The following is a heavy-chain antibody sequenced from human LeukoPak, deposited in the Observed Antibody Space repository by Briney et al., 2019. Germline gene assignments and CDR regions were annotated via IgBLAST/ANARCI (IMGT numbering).Heavy chain of an antibody. D-gene: IGHD2-2*01. CDR2: IGTAGDT. CDR1: GFTFSSYD. Sequence: GGSLRLSCAASGFTFSSYDMHWVRQATGKGLEWVSAIGTAGDTYYPGSVKGRFTISRENAKNSLYLQMNSLRAEDTAVYYCARDYCSSTSCYADDAFDIWGQGTMVTVSS. J-gene: IGHJ3*02. V-gene: IGHV3-13*01. CDR3: ARDYCSSTSCYADDAFDI.